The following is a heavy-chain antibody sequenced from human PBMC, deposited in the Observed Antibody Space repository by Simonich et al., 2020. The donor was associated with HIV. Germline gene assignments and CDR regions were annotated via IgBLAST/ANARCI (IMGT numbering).Heavy chain of an antibody. Sequence: EVQLLESGGGLVQPGGSLRLSCAASGFTFSSYAMSWVRQAPGEGREWVAAISGSGGRTYYADSVKGRFTISRDNSKNTLYLQMNSLRAEDTAVYYCAKDRYYNFWSGYYDYWGQGTLVTVSS. CDR2: ISGSGGRT. V-gene: IGHV3-23*01. D-gene: IGHD3-3*01. CDR1: GFTFSSYA. CDR3: AKDRYYNFWSGYYDY. J-gene: IGHJ4*02.